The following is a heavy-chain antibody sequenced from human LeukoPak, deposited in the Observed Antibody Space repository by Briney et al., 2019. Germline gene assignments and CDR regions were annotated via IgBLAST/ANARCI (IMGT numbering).Heavy chain of an antibody. CDR3: ARLQSPYCSSSSCYAGGAFDI. CDR2: IYYSGST. Sequence: SETLSLTCTVSGGSISSSSYYWGWIRQPPGKGLEGIGSIYYSGSTYYNPSLKSRVTISVDTSKNQFSLKRSSVTAADTAVYYCARLQSPYCSSSSCYAGGAFDIWGQGTMVTVSS. D-gene: IGHD2-2*01. V-gene: IGHV4-39*01. CDR1: GGSISSSSYY. J-gene: IGHJ3*02.